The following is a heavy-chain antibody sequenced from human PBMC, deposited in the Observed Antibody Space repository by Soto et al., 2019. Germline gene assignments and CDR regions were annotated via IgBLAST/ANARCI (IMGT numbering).Heavy chain of an antibody. CDR2: IIPILGIA. J-gene: IGHJ4*02. CDR3: ASTFWSGYYPYDY. V-gene: IGHV1-69*02. Sequence: ASVKVSCKASGGTFSSYTISWVRQAPGQGLEWMGRIIPILGIANYAQKFQGRVTITADKSTSTAYMELSSLRSEDTAVYYCASTFWSGYYPYDYWGQGTLVTVSS. D-gene: IGHD3-3*01. CDR1: GGTFSSYT.